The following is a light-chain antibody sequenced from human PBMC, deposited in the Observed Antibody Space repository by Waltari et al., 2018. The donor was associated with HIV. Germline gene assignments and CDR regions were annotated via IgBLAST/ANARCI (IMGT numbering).Light chain of an antibody. Sequence: QSLLTQSPSASGTPGQRVNISCFGPSSNIASRSVTWYQHFPGTPPKLLICSNTERPSGVPDRFSGSKSGTSASLAISGLHSQDEADYYCSAWDVTLNGLVFGGGTRLSVL. CDR2: SNT. CDR3: SAWDVTLNGLV. V-gene: IGLV1-44*01. CDR1: SSNIASRS. J-gene: IGLJ2*01.